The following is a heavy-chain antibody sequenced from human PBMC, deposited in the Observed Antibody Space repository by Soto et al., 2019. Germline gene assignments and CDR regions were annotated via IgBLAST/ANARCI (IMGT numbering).Heavy chain of an antibody. CDR1: GGSIRSGGYY. CDR3: ARDRLMATAGTARHYFGLDV. Sequence: SETLSLTCTVSGGSIRSGGYYWSWVRQNPRRGLEWIGNIYYSGNTYYNPSLKSRLTISVDTSKNQFSMNLSSVTAADTAVYYCARDRLMATAGTARHYFGLDVWGQGTTVTVSS. CDR2: IYYSGNT. D-gene: IGHD5-18*01. V-gene: IGHV4-31*03. J-gene: IGHJ6*02.